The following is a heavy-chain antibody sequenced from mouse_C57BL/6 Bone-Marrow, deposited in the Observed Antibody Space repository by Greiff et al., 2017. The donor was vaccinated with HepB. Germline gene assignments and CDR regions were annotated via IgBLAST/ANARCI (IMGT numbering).Heavy chain of an antibody. V-gene: IGHV1-81*01. Sequence: QVQLQQSGAELARPGASVKLSCKASGYTFTSYGISWVKQRTEQGLEWIGEIYPRSGNTYYNEKFKGKATLTADKSSSTAYMELRSLTSEDSAVYFCARQVPIYYYGSSCYYAMDYWGQGTSVTVSS. D-gene: IGHD1-1*01. CDR2: IYPRSGNT. J-gene: IGHJ4*01. CDR1: GYTFTSYG. CDR3: ARQVPIYYYGSSCYYAMDY.